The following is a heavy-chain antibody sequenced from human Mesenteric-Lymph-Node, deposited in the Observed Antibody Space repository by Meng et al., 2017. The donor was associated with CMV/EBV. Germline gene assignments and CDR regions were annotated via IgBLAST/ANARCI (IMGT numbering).Heavy chain of an antibody. D-gene: IGHD3-10*01. CDR2: IRYDGSHQ. CDR3: AKDRGDWNFLYFDH. J-gene: IGHJ4*02. V-gene: IGHV3-30*02. Sequence: GGSPRLSCAASGFTFSTYAMHWVRQAPGKGLEWVAFIRYDGSHQYYADSVKGRFTISRDNSKKTLYLEMNNLRPDDTAVFYCAKDRGDWNFLYFDHWGQGALVTVSS. CDR1: GFTFSTYA.